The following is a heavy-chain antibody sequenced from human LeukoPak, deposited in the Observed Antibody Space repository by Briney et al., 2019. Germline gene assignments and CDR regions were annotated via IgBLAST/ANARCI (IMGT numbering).Heavy chain of an antibody. Sequence: ASVKVSCKASGYTFTSYGISWVRQAPGQGLEWMGWISAYNGNTNYAQKLQGRVTMTTETSTSTAYMELRSLRSDDTAVYYCARDPSLRYFDWYPTFDIWGQGTMVTVSS. CDR2: ISAYNGNT. J-gene: IGHJ3*02. D-gene: IGHD3-9*01. CDR1: GYTFTSYG. V-gene: IGHV1-18*01. CDR3: ARDPSLRYFDWYPTFDI.